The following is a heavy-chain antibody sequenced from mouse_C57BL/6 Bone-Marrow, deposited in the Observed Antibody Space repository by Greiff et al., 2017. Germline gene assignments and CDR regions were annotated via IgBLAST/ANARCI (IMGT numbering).Heavy chain of an antibody. V-gene: IGHV1-18*01. CDR1: GYTFTDYN. J-gene: IGHJ4*01. Sequence: SGPELVKPGASVKIPCKASGYTFTDYNMDWVKQSHGKSLEWIGDINPNNGGTIYNQKFKGKATLTVDKSSSTAYMELRSLTSEDTAVYYCARSPYYSGSSYEAMDYWGQGTSVTVSS. D-gene: IGHD1-1*01. CDR2: INPNNGGT. CDR3: ARSPYYSGSSYEAMDY.